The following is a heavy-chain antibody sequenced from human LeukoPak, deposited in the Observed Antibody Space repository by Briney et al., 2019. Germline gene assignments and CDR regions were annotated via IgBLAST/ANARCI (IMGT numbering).Heavy chain of an antibody. CDR3: ARGGQQLVRYAFDI. Sequence: SETLSLTCAVSGGSISSSNWWSWVRQPPGKGLEWIGEIYHSGSTNYNPSLKSRVTISVDKSKNQFSLKLSSVTAADTAVYYCARGGQQLVRYAFDIWGQGTMVTVSS. CDR2: IYHSGST. D-gene: IGHD6-13*01. CDR1: GGSISSSNW. J-gene: IGHJ3*02. V-gene: IGHV4-4*02.